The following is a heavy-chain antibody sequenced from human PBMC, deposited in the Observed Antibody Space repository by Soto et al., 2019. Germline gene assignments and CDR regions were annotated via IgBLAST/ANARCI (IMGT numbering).Heavy chain of an antibody. CDR3: ALGTGGNSYYDY. J-gene: IGHJ4*02. V-gene: IGHV5-51*01. D-gene: IGHD1-1*01. Sequence: PGESLKISCEGSGFSFTYYWVAWVRQVPGKVLEWVGVVYPIDSDVKYNPAFQGHVSISADESTNTAYLQWDTLKASDTAMFYCALGTGGNSYYDYWGQGTLVTVSS. CDR1: GFSFTYYW. CDR2: VYPIDSDV.